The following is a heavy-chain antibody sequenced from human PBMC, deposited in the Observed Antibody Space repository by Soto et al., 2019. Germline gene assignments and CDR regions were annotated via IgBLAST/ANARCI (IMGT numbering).Heavy chain of an antibody. V-gene: IGHV3-30*18. J-gene: IGHJ4*02. CDR1: GFTFSSYG. CDR2: ISYDGSNK. D-gene: IGHD3-3*01. CDR3: AKDHLFFGSDGDYVVY. Sequence: QVQLVESGGGVVQPGRSLRLSCAASGFTFSSYGMHWVRQAPGKGLEWVAVISYDGSNKYYADSVKGRFTISRDNSKNTLYLQMNSLRAEDTAVYYCAKDHLFFGSDGDYVVYWGQGTLVTVSS.